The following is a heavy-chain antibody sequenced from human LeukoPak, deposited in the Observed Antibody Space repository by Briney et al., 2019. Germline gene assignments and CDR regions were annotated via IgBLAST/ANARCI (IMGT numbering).Heavy chain of an antibody. V-gene: IGHV1-18*01. D-gene: IGHD3-22*01. CDR3: ARAALYYGSSGLLGH. CDR1: GYTFSSFG. J-gene: IGHJ4*02. Sequence: ASVKVSCKATGYTFSSFGISWVRQAPGHGLEWLGWISADTVNTKYTEKLQGRVTMTRDTSTSTAYMELRSLRSDDTAVYYCARAALYYGSSGLLGHWGQGTLVTVSS. CDR2: ISADTVNT.